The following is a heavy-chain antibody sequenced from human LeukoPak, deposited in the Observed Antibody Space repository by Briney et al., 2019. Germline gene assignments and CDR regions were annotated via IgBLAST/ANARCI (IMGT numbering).Heavy chain of an antibody. CDR1: GFTFSSYW. D-gene: IGHD6-13*01. Sequence: PGGSLRLSCAASGFTFSSYWMSWVRQAPGKGLEWVANIKQDGSEKYYVDSVKGRFTISRDNAKNSLYLQMNSLRAGDTAVYYCAKCLGYGAATLIQHWGQGTLATVSS. J-gene: IGHJ1*01. CDR3: AKCLGYGAATLIQH. V-gene: IGHV3-7*03. CDR2: IKQDGSEK.